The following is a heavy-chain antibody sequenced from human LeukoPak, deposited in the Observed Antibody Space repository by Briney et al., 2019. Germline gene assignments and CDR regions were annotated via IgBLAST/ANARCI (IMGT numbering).Heavy chain of an antibody. CDR3: ARKTYYYASSGYYPFDY. D-gene: IGHD3-22*01. CDR1: GGSIRGYY. CDR2: LSNSGRT. J-gene: IGHJ4*02. Sequence: SETLSLTCTVSGGSIRGYYCSWIRQPPGKGLEWVGYLSNSGRTNYNPSLKTRVTISVDTSKNQFSLRLTSVTAADTAVYYCARKTYYYASSGYYPFDYWGQGTLVTVSS. V-gene: IGHV4-59*08.